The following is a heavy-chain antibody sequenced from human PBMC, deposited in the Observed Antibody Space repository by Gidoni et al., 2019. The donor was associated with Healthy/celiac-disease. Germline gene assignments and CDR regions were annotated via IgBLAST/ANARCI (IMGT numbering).Heavy chain of an antibody. CDR1: GFTVSSNY. Sequence: EVQLVESGGGLVQPGGSLRLSCAASGFTVSSNYMSVVRQDPGKGLEWVSVIYSGGSTYYADSVKGRFTISRDNSKNTLYLQMNSLRAEDTAVYYCAREAASSQNYDFWSGYYSRGSSVIDYWGQGTLVTVSS. CDR2: IYSGGST. J-gene: IGHJ4*02. D-gene: IGHD3-3*01. V-gene: IGHV3-66*01. CDR3: AREAASSQNYDFWSGYYSRGSSVIDY.